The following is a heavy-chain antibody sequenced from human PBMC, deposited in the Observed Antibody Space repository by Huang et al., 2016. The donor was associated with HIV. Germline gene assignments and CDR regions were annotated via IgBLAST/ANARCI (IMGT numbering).Heavy chain of an antibody. J-gene: IGHJ3*02. CDR2: INPNSGGT. Sequence: QVQLVQSGAEVKKSGASVKVSCKASGYTFIGYYMHWVRQAPGQGVEWVGWINPNSGGTNYEQKFQGRVTLTRDTSTSTAYMELSRLRSDDTAVYYCARPVVPAARRTAFDIWGQGTMVTVSS. D-gene: IGHD2-2*01. CDR1: GYTFIGYY. V-gene: IGHV1-2*02. CDR3: ARPVVPAARRTAFDI.